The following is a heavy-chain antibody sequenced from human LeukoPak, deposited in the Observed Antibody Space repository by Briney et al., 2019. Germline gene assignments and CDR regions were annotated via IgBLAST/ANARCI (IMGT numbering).Heavy chain of an antibody. D-gene: IGHD6-13*01. Sequence: GGSLRLSCAASGFTFSSYSMNWVRQAPGKGLEWVSYISSSSSTIYYADSVKGRFTISRDNAKNSLYLQMNSLRAEDTAVYYCARESVQLWGIAAAGTDYWGQGTLVTVSS. CDR1: GFTFSSYS. CDR3: ARESVQLWGIAAAGTDY. J-gene: IGHJ4*02. V-gene: IGHV3-48*04. CDR2: ISSSSSTI.